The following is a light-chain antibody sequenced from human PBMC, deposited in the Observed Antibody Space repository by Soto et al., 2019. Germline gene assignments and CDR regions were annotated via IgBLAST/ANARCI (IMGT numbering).Light chain of an antibody. CDR3: QQFDNLIT. V-gene: IGKV3D-20*01. J-gene: IGKJ4*01. CDR1: QSINNNY. Sequence: EIVLTQSPATLSLSPGERATPSCGASQSINNNYLAWYQQKPGLAPRLLIYDASTRAAGIPDRFSGSGSGTDFTLTISRLEPEDFAVYYCQQFDNLITFGGGTKVDIK. CDR2: DAS.